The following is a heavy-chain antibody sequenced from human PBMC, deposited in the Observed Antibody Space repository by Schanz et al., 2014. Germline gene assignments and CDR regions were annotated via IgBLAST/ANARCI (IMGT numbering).Heavy chain of an antibody. J-gene: IGHJ6*01. D-gene: IGHD2-21*01. CDR2: VNSVSENT. CDR3: TRVKRGTVVMIARTYGMDV. CDR1: GYTFTSFD. V-gene: IGHV1-8*01. Sequence: QVLLVQSGTEVKKPGASVRVACKASGYTFTSFDINWVRQAPGQGLEWMGWVNSVSENTGYAQDFQGRVTMTRDTSISTAYLQLSNLRSEDTAVYYCTRVKRGTVVMIARTYGMDVWGQGTAVTVSS.